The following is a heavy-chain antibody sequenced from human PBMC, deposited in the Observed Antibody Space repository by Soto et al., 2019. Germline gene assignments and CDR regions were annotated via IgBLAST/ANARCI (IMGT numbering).Heavy chain of an antibody. CDR3: ATSNSGSYLNWFDP. J-gene: IGHJ5*02. V-gene: IGHV4-34*01. Sequence: SETLSLTCAVYGGSFSGYYWSWIRQPPGKGLEWIGEINHSGSTNYDPSLKSRVTISVDTSKNQLSLKLSSVTAADTAVYYCATSNSGSYLNWFDPWGQGTLVTVSS. CDR1: GGSFSGYY. CDR2: INHSGST. D-gene: IGHD1-26*01.